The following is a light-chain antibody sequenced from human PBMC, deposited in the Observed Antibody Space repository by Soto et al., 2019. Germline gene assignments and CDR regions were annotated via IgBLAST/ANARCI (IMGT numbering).Light chain of an antibody. Sequence: EIVMTQSPATLSVSPGERVTLSCRASRSLNGNLAWYQQKPGQAPRLLIYGVSTRATGIPGKLSGSGSGTEFTLTISSLQSEDFAVYYCQQYNDWPPYTFGQGTKVDIK. V-gene: IGKV3-15*01. CDR3: QQYNDWPPYT. CDR1: RSLNGN. CDR2: GVS. J-gene: IGKJ2*01.